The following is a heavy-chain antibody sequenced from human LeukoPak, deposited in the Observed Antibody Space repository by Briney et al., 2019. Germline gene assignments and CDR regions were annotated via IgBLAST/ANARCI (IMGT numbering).Heavy chain of an antibody. D-gene: IGHD3-22*01. Sequence: GGSLSLSCAASGFTFSHYAMHWVRQAPGKGLEWVAVISCDGTNKFYADSVKGRFTISRDNSKNALYLQMKSTGAEDAAEYYGAKGAYYERPWYFDYWGQGTLVTASS. CDR2: ISCDGTNK. CDR1: GFTFSHYA. CDR3: AKGAYYERPWYFDY. V-gene: IGHV3-30*18. J-gene: IGHJ4*02.